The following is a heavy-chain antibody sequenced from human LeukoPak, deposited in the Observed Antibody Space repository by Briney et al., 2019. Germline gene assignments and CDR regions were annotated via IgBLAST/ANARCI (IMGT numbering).Heavy chain of an antibody. V-gene: IGHV4-61*02. J-gene: IGHJ6*03. CDR2: ISASGTT. CDR1: GGSISSGSYF. D-gene: IGHD3-10*01. CDR3: ARAASGDAVDYYGSGRRFYSYYMDV. Sequence: SETLSLTCTVSGGSISSGSYFWSWIRQPAGKGLEWIGRISASGTTSSNPVLKSRVTMSVDSSKKQFSLNLSSVTAADTAVYYCARAASGDAVDYYGSGRRFYSYYMDVWGKGTTVTISS.